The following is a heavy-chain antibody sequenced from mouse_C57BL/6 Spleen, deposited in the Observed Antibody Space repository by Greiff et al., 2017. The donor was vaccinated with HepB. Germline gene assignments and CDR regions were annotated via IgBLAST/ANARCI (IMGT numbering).Heavy chain of an antibody. D-gene: IGHD4-1*01. Sequence: EVQLQESEGGLVQPGSSMKLSCTASGFTFSDYYMAWVRQVPEKGLEWVANINYDGSSTYYLDSLKSRFIISRDNAKNILYLQMSSLKSEDTSTYYCASSNPHCDYWGQGTTLTVSS. CDR3: ASSNPHCDY. J-gene: IGHJ2*01. CDR1: GFTFSDYY. CDR2: INYDGSST. V-gene: IGHV5-16*01.